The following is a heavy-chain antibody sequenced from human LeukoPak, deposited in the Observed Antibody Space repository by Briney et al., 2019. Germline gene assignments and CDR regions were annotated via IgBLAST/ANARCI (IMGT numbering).Heavy chain of an antibody. V-gene: IGHV1-2*04. CDR2: INPNSGGT. D-gene: IGHD4/OR15-4a*01. J-gene: IGHJ4*02. CDR1: GYTFTGYY. Sequence: ASVKVSCKASGYTFTGYYMHWVRQAPGQGLEWMGWINPNSGGTNYAQKFQGWVTMTRDTSISTAYMELSRLRSDDTAVYYCVRCDSYGSKAPDYWGQGALVIVSS. CDR3: VRCDSYGSKAPDY.